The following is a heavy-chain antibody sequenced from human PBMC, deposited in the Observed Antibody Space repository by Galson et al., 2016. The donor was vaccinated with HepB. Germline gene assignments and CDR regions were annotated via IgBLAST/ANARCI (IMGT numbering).Heavy chain of an antibody. Sequence: SVKVSCKASGYTFIKYAIHWVRQAPGQRLEWMGWINAGNGNTKYSQKFQGRVTITRDTSASTAYMELSSLRSEDTAVYYCASTAPYCGGDCYAPTSWGQGTLVTVSS. J-gene: IGHJ4*02. D-gene: IGHD2-21*02. CDR2: INAGNGNT. CDR3: ASTAPYCGGDCYAPTS. CDR1: GYTFIKYA. V-gene: IGHV1-3*01.